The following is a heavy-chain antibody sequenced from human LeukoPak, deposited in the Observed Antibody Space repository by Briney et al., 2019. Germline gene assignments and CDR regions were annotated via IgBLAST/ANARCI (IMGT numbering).Heavy chain of an antibody. CDR1: GLTFSGAD. CDR3: IHYGSGSHSTDY. Sequence: GGSLKLSCAASGLTFSGADMHWVRQASGEGLEWVGRIRTKGNRYATAYAASVKGRFTISRDDSKNTAYLQMNSLKTEDTAVYYCIHYGSGSHSTDYWGQGTLVTVSS. V-gene: IGHV3-73*01. D-gene: IGHD3-10*01. J-gene: IGHJ4*02. CDR2: IRTKGNRYAT.